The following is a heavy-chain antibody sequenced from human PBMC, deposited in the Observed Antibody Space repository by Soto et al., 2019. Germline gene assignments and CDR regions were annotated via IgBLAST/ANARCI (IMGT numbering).Heavy chain of an antibody. J-gene: IGHJ4*02. CDR1: GYTFTSYD. V-gene: IGHV1-8*01. CDR3: ARSTNDYGDRH. Sequence: QVQLVQSGAEVKKPGASVKVSCKASGYTFTSYDINWVRQATGQGLEWMGWMNPNSGNTGYEQKFQVRVTMTRTTSISTAYMELSSLRSEDTAVYDCARSTNDYGDRHWGQGTLVTVSS. CDR2: MNPNSGNT. D-gene: IGHD4-17*01.